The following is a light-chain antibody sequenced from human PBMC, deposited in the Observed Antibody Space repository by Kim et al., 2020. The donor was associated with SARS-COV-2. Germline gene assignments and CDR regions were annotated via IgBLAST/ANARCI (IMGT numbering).Light chain of an antibody. CDR3: QTWDTGIQV. V-gene: IGLV4-69*01. Sequence: QPVLTQSPSASASLGASVKLTCTLSSGHNTYAIAWHQQQPEKGPRFLMKLNSDGSHTKGDGIPDRFPGSSSGAGRYLTISSLQSEDEADYYCQTWDTGIQVFGGGTKLTVL. CDR2: LNSDGSH. J-gene: IGLJ3*02. CDR1: SGHNTYA.